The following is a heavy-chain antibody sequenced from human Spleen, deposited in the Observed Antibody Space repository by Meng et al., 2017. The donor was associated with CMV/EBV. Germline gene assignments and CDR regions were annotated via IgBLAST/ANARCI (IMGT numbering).Heavy chain of an antibody. Sequence: ASVKVSCKASGHTLAVYYIHWARQAPGQGLEWMGWVKPNSGDTNYAQRVQGRVSMTRDTSISTASMELSRLRSDDTAMYYCARVSSGSYSFDYWGQGSLVTVSS. CDR2: VKPNSGDT. V-gene: IGHV1-2*02. D-gene: IGHD1-26*01. J-gene: IGHJ4*02. CDR3: ARVSSGSYSFDY. CDR1: GHTLAVYY.